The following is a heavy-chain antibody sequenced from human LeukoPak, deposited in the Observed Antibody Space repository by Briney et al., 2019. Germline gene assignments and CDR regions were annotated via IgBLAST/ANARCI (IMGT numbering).Heavy chain of an antibody. J-gene: IGHJ6*02. Sequence: GGSLRLSCAASGCSFSTYSMNWVRQAPGKGLEWVSSISSSSSYIYYADSVKGRFTISRDNAKNSLYLQMNSLRAEDTAVYYCTRVSSGNYYYYYGMDVWGQGTTVTVSS. CDR2: ISSSSSYI. V-gene: IGHV3-21*01. D-gene: IGHD1-26*01. CDR3: TRVSSGNYYYYYGMDV. CDR1: GCSFSTYS.